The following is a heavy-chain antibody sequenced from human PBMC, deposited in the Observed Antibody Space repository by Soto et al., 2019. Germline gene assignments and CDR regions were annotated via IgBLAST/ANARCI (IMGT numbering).Heavy chain of an antibody. CDR2: IFYSGST. V-gene: IGHV4-59*01. Sequence: PSETLSLTSTVSGGSINTYYRSWIRQSPGKGLEGIGYIFYSGSTKYNPSLKSRVTMSVDTSKNQFSLKLTSVTAADTAVYFCARGQYWFDPWGQGTLVTVSS. CDR3: ARGQYWFDP. CDR1: GGSINTYY. J-gene: IGHJ5*02.